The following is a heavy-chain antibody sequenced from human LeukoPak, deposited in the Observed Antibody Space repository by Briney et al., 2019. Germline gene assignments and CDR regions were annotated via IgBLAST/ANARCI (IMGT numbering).Heavy chain of an antibody. J-gene: IGHJ4*02. CDR1: GFTFSSYA. CDR2: ISGSGGST. Sequence: GGSLRLSCAASGFTFSSYAMSWVRQAPGKGLEWVSAISGSGGSTYYADSVKGRFTTSRDNSKSTLFLQMNSLRAEDTAVYYCAKDPRVGSRVATPCHWGQGTLVTVSS. V-gene: IGHV3-23*01. CDR3: AKDPRVGSRVATPCH. D-gene: IGHD5-24*01.